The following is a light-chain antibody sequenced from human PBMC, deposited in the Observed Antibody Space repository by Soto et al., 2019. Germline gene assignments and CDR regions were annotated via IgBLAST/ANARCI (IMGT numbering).Light chain of an antibody. CDR3: QQYDISPWT. CDR2: DSS. CDR1: QSLSSNF. V-gene: IGKV3-20*01. Sequence: EIVLTQSPATLSLSPGERATLSSRDSQSLSSNFLAWYQQKPGQPPRLLIYDSSTRATGFPDRFSGSGSGTDFTLTSIRREPEDFAVYYWQQYDISPWTVGQGTKVDI. J-gene: IGKJ1*01.